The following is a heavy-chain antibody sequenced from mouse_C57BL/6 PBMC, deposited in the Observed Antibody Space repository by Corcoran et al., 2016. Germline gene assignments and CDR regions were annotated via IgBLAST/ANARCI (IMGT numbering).Heavy chain of an antibody. Sequence: QIQLVQSGPELKKPGETVKISCKASGYTFTTYGMSWVKQAPGKGLKWMGWINTYSGVPTYADDFKGRFAFSLETSASTAYLQINNLKNEDTATYFCARWGEYGGVHWYFDVWGTGTTVTVSS. CDR3: ARWGEYGGVHWYFDV. D-gene: IGHD2-13*01. V-gene: IGHV9-3*01. J-gene: IGHJ1*03. CDR1: GYTFTTYG. CDR2: INTYSGVP.